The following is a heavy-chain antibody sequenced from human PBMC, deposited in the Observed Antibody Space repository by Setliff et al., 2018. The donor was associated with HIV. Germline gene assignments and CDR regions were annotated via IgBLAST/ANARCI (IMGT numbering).Heavy chain of an antibody. J-gene: IGHJ3*02. CDR1: GGSISNDY. V-gene: IGHV4-59*01. CDR3: AREDGSNSHDTFEI. CDR2: IYYTGST. Sequence: SETLSLTCTVSGGSISNDYWHWIWQSPGRGLEWIGYIYYTGSTNYNPSLKSRVAMSVDSSNHQFSLKLTSVTPADTAIYYCAREDGSNSHDTFEIWGQGILVTVSS. D-gene: IGHD1-1*01.